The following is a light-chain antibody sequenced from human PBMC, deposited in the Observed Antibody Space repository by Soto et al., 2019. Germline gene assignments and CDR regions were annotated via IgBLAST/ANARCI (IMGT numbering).Light chain of an antibody. V-gene: IGLV2-14*01. J-gene: IGLJ1*01. Sequence: QSVLTQPASVSGSPGQSITISCTGTSTDVGGYKYVSWYQQHPGTAPKLMIFEVNGRPSGVSDRFSGSKSGNTASLTISGLQPEDEADYYCSSFSSSSTPYVFGTGTKVTFL. CDR2: EVN. CDR3: SSFSSSSTPYV. CDR1: STDVGGYKY.